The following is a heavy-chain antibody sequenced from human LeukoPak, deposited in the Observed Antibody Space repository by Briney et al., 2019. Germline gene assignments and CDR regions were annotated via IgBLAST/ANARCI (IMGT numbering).Heavy chain of an antibody. J-gene: IGHJ4*02. D-gene: IGHD3-10*01. CDR3: AVWFGELLYYFDY. CDR2: ISGSGDST. Sequence: GGSLRLSCAASGFTFSNYVMSWVRQAPGKGLEWVSGISGSGDSTYYADSVKGRLTISRDNSKNTLYLQMNSLRAEDTALYYCAVWFGELLYYFDYWGQGTLVTVSS. V-gene: IGHV3-23*01. CDR1: GFTFSNYV.